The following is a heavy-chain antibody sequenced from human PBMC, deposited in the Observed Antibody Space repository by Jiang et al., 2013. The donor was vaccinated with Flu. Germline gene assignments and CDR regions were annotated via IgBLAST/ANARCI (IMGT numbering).Heavy chain of an antibody. CDR3: ARLYCTGGVCYSNY. J-gene: IGHJ4*02. Sequence: SCKASGGTFSSYTISWVRQAPGQGLEWMGRIIPILGIANYAQKFQGRVTITADKSTSTAYMELSSLRSEDTAVYYCARLYCTGGVCYSNYWGPGNPGHRLL. CDR2: IIPILGIA. D-gene: IGHD2-8*02. CDR1: GGTFSSYT. V-gene: IGHV1-69*02.